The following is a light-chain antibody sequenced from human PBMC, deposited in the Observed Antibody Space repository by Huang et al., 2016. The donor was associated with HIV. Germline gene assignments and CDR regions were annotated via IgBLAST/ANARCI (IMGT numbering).Light chain of an antibody. CDR1: QSVSSSY. Sequence: EIVLTQSPGTLSLSPGERATLSCRASQSVSSSYLAWYQQKPGQDPRLLIYGASSRATGIPDRFSGSGSGTDFTLTISRLEPEDFAVYYCQQYGSSPPLFTFGPGTKVDIK. CDR2: GAS. J-gene: IGKJ3*01. V-gene: IGKV3-20*01. CDR3: QQYGSSPPLFT.